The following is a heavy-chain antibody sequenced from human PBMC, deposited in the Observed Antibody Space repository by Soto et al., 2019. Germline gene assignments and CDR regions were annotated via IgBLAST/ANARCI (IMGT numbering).Heavy chain of an antibody. V-gene: IGHV3-30*18. Sequence: QVQLVESGGGVVQPGRSLRLSCAASGFTFSSYGMHWVRQAPGKGLEWVAVISYDGSNKYYADSVKGRFTISRDNSKNPLYRQMDSLSAEDTAVYYCAKDRRGATLPFDCWGQGSLVTVSS. D-gene: IGHD1-26*01. CDR2: ISYDGSNK. CDR1: GFTFSSYG. CDR3: AKDRRGATLPFDC. J-gene: IGHJ4*02.